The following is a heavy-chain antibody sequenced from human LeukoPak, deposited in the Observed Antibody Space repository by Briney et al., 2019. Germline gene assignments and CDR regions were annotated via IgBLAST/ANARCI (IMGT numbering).Heavy chain of an antibody. J-gene: IGHJ6*02. Sequence: PGGSLRLSCAASGFTVSSNYMSWVRQAPGKGLEWVSVIYSGGSTYYADSVKGRFTISRDNSKNTLYLQMNSLRAEDTAVYYCARVNGAGGYYYYGMDVWGQGTTVTVSS. CDR1: GFTVSSNY. V-gene: IGHV3-66*01. D-gene: IGHD3-10*01. CDR2: IYSGGST. CDR3: ARVNGAGGYYYYGMDV.